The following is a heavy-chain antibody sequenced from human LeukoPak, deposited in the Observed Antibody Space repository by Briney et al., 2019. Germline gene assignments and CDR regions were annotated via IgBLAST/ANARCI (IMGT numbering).Heavy chain of an antibody. CDR2: IKPDGSDT. J-gene: IGHJ3*02. V-gene: IGHV3-7*01. CDR3: ARDPGPSTEGWGAFDI. D-gene: IGHD6-19*01. CDR1: GFTFSRSW. Sequence: GGSLRLSCAASGFTFSRSWMTWVRQASGKGLEWVANIKPDGSDTYYVDSVKGRFTISKDNAESSLYLQLNSLRAEDTAVYFCARDPGPSTEGWGAFDIWGQGTKATVSS.